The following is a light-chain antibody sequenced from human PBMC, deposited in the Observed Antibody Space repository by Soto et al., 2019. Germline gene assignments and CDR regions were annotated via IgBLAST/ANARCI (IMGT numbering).Light chain of an antibody. CDR3: QQYNNWPQT. Sequence: EIVMTQSPGTLSVSPGERASPSCRASQSVSSNLAWYQQKPGQAPRLLIYGASTRATGIPARFSGSGSGTEFTLTISSLQSEDFAVYYCQQYNNWPQTFGQGTKVE. CDR1: QSVSSN. CDR2: GAS. V-gene: IGKV3-15*01. J-gene: IGKJ1*01.